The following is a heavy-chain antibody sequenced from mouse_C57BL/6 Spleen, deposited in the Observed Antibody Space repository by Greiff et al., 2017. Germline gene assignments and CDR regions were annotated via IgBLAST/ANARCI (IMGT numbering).Heavy chain of an antibody. J-gene: IGHJ1*03. CDR1: GFTFSDFY. V-gene: IGHV7-1*01. CDR2: SRNKANDYTT. CDR3: ARDAPYGNYWYFDV. Sequence: EVNVVESGGGLVQSGRSLRLSCATSGFTFSDFYMEWVRQAPGKGLEWIAASRNKANDYTTEYSASVKGRFIVSRDTSQSVLYLQMNALSAEDTADYYGARDAPYGNYWYFDVWAQGPRSPSPQ. D-gene: IGHD2-1*01.